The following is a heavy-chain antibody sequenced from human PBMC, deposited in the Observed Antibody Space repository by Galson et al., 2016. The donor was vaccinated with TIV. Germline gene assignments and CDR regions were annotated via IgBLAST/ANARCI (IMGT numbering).Heavy chain of an antibody. J-gene: IGHJ4*02. CDR3: ARGGGGYNIRFDY. D-gene: IGHD3-3*01. Sequence: SETLSLTCTVSGGSISTYYWSWIRQPAGKGLEWIGRIYSTGDTNYNSSLKSRVNMSTDTSKNHLSLNLSSVTAADTAVYYCARGGGGYNIRFDYWGQGTLVTVSS. CDR2: IYSTGDT. V-gene: IGHV4-4*07. CDR1: GGSISTYY.